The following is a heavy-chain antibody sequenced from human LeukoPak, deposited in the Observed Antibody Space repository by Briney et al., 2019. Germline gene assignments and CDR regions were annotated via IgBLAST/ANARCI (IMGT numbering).Heavy chain of an antibody. Sequence: KPSETLSLTCAVSGGSISSSNWWSWVRQPPGKGLGWIGRIYTSGSTNYNPSLKSRVTISVDTSKNQFSLKLTSVTAADTAVYFCARDGNFQGTIYYYYMNVWGKGTTVSIAS. CDR2: IYTSGST. D-gene: IGHD2/OR15-2a*01. V-gene: IGHV4-4*02. CDR1: GGSISSSNW. CDR3: ARDGNFQGTIYYYYMNV. J-gene: IGHJ6*03.